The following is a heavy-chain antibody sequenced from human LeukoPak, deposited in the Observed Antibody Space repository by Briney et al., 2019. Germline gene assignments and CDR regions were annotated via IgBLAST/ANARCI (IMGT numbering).Heavy chain of an antibody. D-gene: IGHD3-10*01. CDR2: IYPGDSDT. CDR1: GYSFTSYW. J-gene: IGHJ4*02. Sequence: GESLKISCKGSGYSFTSYWIGWVRQMPGKGLEWMGIIYPGDSDTRYSPSFQGQVTISANKSISTAYLQWSSLKASDTAMYYCARSNELLWFGELLGYFDYWGRGTLVIVSS. CDR3: ARSNELLWFGELLGYFDY. V-gene: IGHV5-51*01.